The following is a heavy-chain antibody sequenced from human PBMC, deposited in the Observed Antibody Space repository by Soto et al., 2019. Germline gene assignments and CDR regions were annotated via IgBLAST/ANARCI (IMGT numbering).Heavy chain of an antibody. CDR3: ARAHSFTVTTRGTRYFHY. CDR2: INHSGST. Sequence: SETLSLTCAGYGGSFSGYYWIWIRQPPRKGLEWIGEINHSGSTNYNPSLKSRVTISVDTSKNQFSLKLSSVTAADTAVYYCARAHSFTVTTRGTRYFHYWGQATLVTVPA. D-gene: IGHD4-17*01. J-gene: IGHJ4*02. V-gene: IGHV4-34*01. CDR1: GGSFSGYY.